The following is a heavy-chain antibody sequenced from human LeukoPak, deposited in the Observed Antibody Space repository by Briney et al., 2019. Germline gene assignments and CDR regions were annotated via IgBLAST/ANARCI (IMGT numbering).Heavy chain of an antibody. CDR2: IYYSGST. Sequence: PSETLSLTCTVSGGSISSYYWSWIRQPPGKGLEWIGYIYYSGSTNYNPSLKSRVTISVDTSKNQFSLKLSSVTAADTAVYYCARAYYDFWSGYSGHNWFDPWGQGTLVTVSS. V-gene: IGHV4-59*08. D-gene: IGHD3-3*01. J-gene: IGHJ5*02. CDR3: ARAYYDFWSGYSGHNWFDP. CDR1: GGSISSYY.